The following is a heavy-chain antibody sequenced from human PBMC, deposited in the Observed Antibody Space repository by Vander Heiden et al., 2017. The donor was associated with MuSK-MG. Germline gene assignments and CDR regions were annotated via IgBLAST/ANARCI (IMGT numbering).Heavy chain of an antibody. CDR3: ARGDSEVRGFSDFDPNADWYFDL. J-gene: IGHJ2*01. CDR2: IYASGST. Sequence: QVQLQESGPGLVKPSQTLSLTCTVSGYSLSSGSYYWSWIRQPAGKGLEWIGRIYASGSTNYNPSLKSRVTISFATSKNHFSLVLNSVTAADTAVYYCARGDSEVRGFSDFDPNADWYFDLWGRGTLVTVSS. CDR1: GYSLSSGSYY. V-gene: IGHV4-61*02. D-gene: IGHD5-12*01.